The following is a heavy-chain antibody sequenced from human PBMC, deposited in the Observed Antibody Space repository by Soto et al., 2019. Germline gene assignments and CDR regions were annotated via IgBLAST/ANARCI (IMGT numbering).Heavy chain of an antibody. CDR3: ARDRGVLGGVAGIMDY. Sequence: QAXGSLRLSCAASGFAFSRNGMNWVRQVSGKGLEWVSGISGSGAHSYYADSVKGRFAVSRDNSKDTLYLQMNSLRAEDTALYYCARDRGVLGGVAGIMDYWGRGTLVTVSS. CDR1: GFAFSRNG. D-gene: IGHD6-19*01. CDR2: ISGSGAHS. V-gene: IGHV3-23*01. J-gene: IGHJ4*02.